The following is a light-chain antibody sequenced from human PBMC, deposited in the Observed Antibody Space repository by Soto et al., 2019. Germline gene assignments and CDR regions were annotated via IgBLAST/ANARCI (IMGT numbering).Light chain of an antibody. CDR2: AAS. CDR3: QQTYTPPRT. V-gene: IGKV1-39*01. CDR1: QIISTY. Sequence: DIQMTQSPSSLSASVVDRVTITCRASQIISTYLNWYQQRAGLAPRLLIYAASSLQSGVPPRFSGSGSGTDFTLTISSLQVEDSATYYCQQTYTPPRTFGQGTKVDI. J-gene: IGKJ1*01.